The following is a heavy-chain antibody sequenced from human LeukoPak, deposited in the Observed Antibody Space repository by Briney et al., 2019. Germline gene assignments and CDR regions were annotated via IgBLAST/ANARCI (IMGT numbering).Heavy chain of an antibody. CDR1: GFTFSSYS. J-gene: IGHJ5*02. CDR2: ISSSSSYI. Sequence: PGGSLRLSCAASGFTFSSYSMNWVRQAPGKGLEWVSSISSSSSYIYYADSVKGRFTISRDNAKNSLYLQMNSLRAEDTAVYYCARSAAYYDILTGYYDWFDPWGQGTLVTVSS. V-gene: IGHV3-21*01. D-gene: IGHD3-9*01. CDR3: ARSAAYYDILTGYYDWFDP.